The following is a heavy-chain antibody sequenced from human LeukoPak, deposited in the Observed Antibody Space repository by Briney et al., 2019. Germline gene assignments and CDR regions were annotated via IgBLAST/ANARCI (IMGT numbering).Heavy chain of an antibody. CDR3: TRNRLVGGADP. Sequence: GGSLRLSCVASGVVLSDYWVTWVRQAPGKGLEWVANIKQDGSEKYYVDSVKGRFTISRDNARNSVHLQMNSLRVEDTAVYYCTRNRLVGGADPWGQGTLVTVSA. D-gene: IGHD1-14*01. CDR1: GVVLSDYW. CDR2: IKQDGSEK. V-gene: IGHV3-7*01. J-gene: IGHJ5*02.